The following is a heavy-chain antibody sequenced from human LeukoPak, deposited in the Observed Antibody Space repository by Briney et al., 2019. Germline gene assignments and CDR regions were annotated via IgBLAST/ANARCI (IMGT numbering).Heavy chain of an antibody. CDR1: GYSFTRNG. D-gene: IGHD3-10*01. Sequence: GASVKVSCKPSGYSFTRNGISWVRQAPGQGLEWMAWISANSGNTNYAQNFQDRVTLTTDTSTSTAYMELRSLRSDDTAVYYCARDVNYASDYWGQGTLVTVSS. CDR2: ISANSGNT. J-gene: IGHJ4*02. CDR3: ARDVNYASDY. V-gene: IGHV1-18*01.